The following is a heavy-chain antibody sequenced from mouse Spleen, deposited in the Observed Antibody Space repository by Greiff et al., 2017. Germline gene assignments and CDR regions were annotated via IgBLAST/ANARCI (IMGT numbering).Heavy chain of an antibody. D-gene: IGHD1-1*01. J-gene: IGHJ2*01. CDR3: ARYSSPFYFDY. Sequence: VQLKESGPELVKPGASVKIPCTASGYTFTDYNMDWVKQSHGKSLEWIGDISPNNGGTIYNQKFKGKATLTVDKSSSTAYMELRSLTSEDTAVYYCARYSSPFYFDYWGQGTTLTVSS. CDR2: ISPNNGGT. V-gene: IGHV1-18*01. CDR1: GYTFTDYN.